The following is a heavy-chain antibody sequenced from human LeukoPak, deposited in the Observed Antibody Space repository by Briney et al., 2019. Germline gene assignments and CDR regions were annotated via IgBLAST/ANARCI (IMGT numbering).Heavy chain of an antibody. CDR2: ISASGGST. D-gene: IGHD4-17*01. V-gene: IGHV3-23*01. J-gene: IGHJ3*02. CDR1: GVTLSIYA. Sequence: GGSLRLSCAPSGVTLSIYAVSWVRQAPGGGVQWVSLISASGGSTYYPDSVKGRFIISRDNSKNTLYLQMNSLRAEDTAVYYCAKEVYDYGDYGAFDIWGQGTMVTVSS. CDR3: AKEVYDYGDYGAFDI.